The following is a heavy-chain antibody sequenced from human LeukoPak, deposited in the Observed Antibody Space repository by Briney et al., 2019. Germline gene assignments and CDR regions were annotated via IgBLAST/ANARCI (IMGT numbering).Heavy chain of an antibody. CDR1: GYSISSDHY. D-gene: IGHD1-26*01. CDR3: AREGTREWETDY. CDR2: IFHSGNA. J-gene: IGHJ4*02. Sequence: SETLSLTCSVSGYSISSDHYWGWIRQPPGKGLEWIGSIFHSGNAYYNPSLESRVTISVDTSNNQFSLKLTSVTAADTAVYNCAREGTREWETDYWGQGTLVTVSS. V-gene: IGHV4-38-2*02.